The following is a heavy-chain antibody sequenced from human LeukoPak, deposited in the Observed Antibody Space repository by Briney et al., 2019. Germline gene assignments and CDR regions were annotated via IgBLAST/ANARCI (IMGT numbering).Heavy chain of an antibody. J-gene: IGHJ6*04. CDR2: IYYSGSN. CDR3: ARETYGMDV. V-gene: IGHV4-59*01. CDR1: GGSISSYY. Sequence: PSETLSLTCTVSGGSISSYYWSWIRQPPGKGLEWVGYIYYSGSNNYNPSLKSRVTISVDTSKNQFSLKLSSVTAADTAVYYCARETYGMDVWGKGTTVTVSS.